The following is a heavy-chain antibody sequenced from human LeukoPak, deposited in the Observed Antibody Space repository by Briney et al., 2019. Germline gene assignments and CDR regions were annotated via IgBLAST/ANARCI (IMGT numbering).Heavy chain of an antibody. D-gene: IGHD2-2*01. J-gene: IGHJ4*02. Sequence: SEPLSLTCSVSGGPISSSSYYWGWIPQPPGKGLEWIGSIYYSGSTYYNPSLKSRVTISVDTSKDQFSLKLSSVTAADTAVYYCARLAPLGYCSSTSCQGFDHWGQGTLVTVSS. V-gene: IGHV4-39*01. CDR2: IYYSGST. CDR3: ARLAPLGYCSSTSCQGFDH. CDR1: GGPISSSSYY.